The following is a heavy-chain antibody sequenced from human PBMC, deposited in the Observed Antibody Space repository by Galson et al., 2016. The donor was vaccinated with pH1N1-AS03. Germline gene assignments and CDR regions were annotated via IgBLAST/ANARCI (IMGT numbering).Heavy chain of an antibody. V-gene: IGHV2-5*02. CDR3: ARSTHVNEGLDF. CDR2: IFWDGET. Sequence: PALVKPTQTLTLTCGFSGFSLSTGGVHVAWIRQPPGKALEWLALIFWDGETRFRPSLTSRLTITKDTSKNEVVLTMTNVDPVDTATYYCARSTHVNEGLDFWGQGTLVTVSS. D-gene: IGHD2-8*01. CDR1: GFSLSTGGVH. J-gene: IGHJ4*02.